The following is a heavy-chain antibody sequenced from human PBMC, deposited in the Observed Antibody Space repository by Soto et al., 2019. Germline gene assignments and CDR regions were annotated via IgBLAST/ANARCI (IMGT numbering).Heavy chain of an antibody. Sequence: QVQLVQSGAEVKNPGASVKVSCKASGYTFARNGIGGARQAPGQGLEWMGWINTYNGNTNYAQNVQGRVTLTTDTSTSTAYMELRSLRSNDTAIYYCAMVDVYVTPSPQDVWGQGTTVIVSS. CDR2: INTYNGNT. D-gene: IGHD3-16*01. CDR3: AMVDVYVTPSPQDV. J-gene: IGHJ6*02. V-gene: IGHV1-18*01. CDR1: GYTFARNG.